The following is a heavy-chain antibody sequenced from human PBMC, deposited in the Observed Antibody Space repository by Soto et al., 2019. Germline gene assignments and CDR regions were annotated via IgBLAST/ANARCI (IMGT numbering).Heavy chain of an antibody. CDR2: ISWNSGSI. V-gene: IGHV3-9*01. Sequence: HPGGSLRLSCAASGFTFDDYAMHWVRQAPGKGLEGVSGISWNSGSIGYADSVKGRFTISRDNAMYSPYLQMNSLRAEDTALYYCAKDIALGFHSSSWYAFHCWGQGTPVTVSS. CDR3: AKDIALGFHSSSWYAFHC. J-gene: IGHJ4*02. CDR1: GFTFDDYA. D-gene: IGHD6-13*01.